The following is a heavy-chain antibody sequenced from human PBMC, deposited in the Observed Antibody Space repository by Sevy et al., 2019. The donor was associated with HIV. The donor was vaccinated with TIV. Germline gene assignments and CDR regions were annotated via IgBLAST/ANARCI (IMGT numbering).Heavy chain of an antibody. CDR3: ARVANYYYDSKFDP. D-gene: IGHD3-22*01. J-gene: IGHJ5*02. Sequence: ASVKVSCKASGYTFTGYYMHWVRQAPGQGLEWMGWINPNSGGTNYAQTFQGWVTMTRDTSISTAYMELSRLRSDDTAVYYCARVANYYYDSKFDPWGQGTLVTVSS. V-gene: IGHV1-2*04. CDR2: INPNSGGT. CDR1: GYTFTGYY.